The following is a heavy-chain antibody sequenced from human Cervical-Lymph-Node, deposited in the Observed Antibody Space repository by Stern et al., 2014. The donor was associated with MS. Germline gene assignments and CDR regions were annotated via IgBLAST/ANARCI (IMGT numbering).Heavy chain of an antibody. J-gene: IGHJ4*02. CDR3: AREALAAGGLDY. V-gene: IGHV4-59*01. CDR2: IYYSGIT. CDR1: GGSISSYY. Sequence: QVQLVESGPGLVKPSETLSLTCTVSGGSISSYYWSWIRQPPGKGLEWIGYIYYSGITNYNPSLKSRVTISVDTSKNQFSLKLSSVTAADTAVYYCAREALAAGGLDYWGQGTLVTVSS. D-gene: IGHD6-13*01.